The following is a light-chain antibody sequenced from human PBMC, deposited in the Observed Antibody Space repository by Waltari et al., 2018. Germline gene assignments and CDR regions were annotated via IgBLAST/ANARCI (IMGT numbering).Light chain of an antibody. Sequence: LSLSPGERATLSCRASQSVSSSYLAWYQQKPVQAPRLLIYGASSRATGIPDRFSGSGSGTDFTLTISRLEPEDFAVYYCQQYGSSPGTFGQGTKVEIK. CDR3: QQYGSSPGT. CDR1: QSVSSSY. V-gene: IGKV3-20*01. CDR2: GAS. J-gene: IGKJ1*01.